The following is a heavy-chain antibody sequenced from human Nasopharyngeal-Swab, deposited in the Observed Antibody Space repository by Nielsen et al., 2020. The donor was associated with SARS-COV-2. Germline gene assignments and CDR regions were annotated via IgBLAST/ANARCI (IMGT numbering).Heavy chain of an antibody. Sequence: GESLKISCAASGFTFSDYYMSWIRQAPGKGLEWVSYISSSGSTIYYADSVKGRFTISRDNAKNSLYLQMNSLRAEDTAVYYCARYGGIQILTGYFDYWGPGTLVTDSS. J-gene: IGHJ4*02. D-gene: IGHD3-9*01. V-gene: IGHV3-11*04. CDR2: ISSSGSTI. CDR1: GFTFSDYY. CDR3: ARYGGIQILTGYFDY.